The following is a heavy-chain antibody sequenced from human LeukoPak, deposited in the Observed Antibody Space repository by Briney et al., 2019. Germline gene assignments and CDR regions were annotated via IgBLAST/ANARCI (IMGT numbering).Heavy chain of an antibody. CDR2: IYGGPTA. CDR3: AREIGQLGGAFDI. J-gene: IGHJ3*02. Sequence: GGSLRLSCAASEFTVSTVYMTWVRQAPGKGLEWVSVIYGGPTAFYADSVKDRFTISRDNPKNTLNLQMNSLRAEDTAVYYCAREIGQLGGAFDIWGQGTMVTVSS. D-gene: IGHD7-27*01. V-gene: IGHV3-53*01. CDR1: EFTVSTVY.